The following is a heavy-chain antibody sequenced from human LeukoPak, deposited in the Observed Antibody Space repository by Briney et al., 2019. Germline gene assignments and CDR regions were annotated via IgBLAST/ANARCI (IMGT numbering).Heavy chain of an antibody. CDR2: INPSGGST. Sequence: ASVKVSCTASGYTFTSYYMHWVRQAPGQGLEWMGIINPSGGSTSYAQKFQGRVTMTRDTSTSTVYMELSSLTSEDTAVYYCAGEGSGYDWHYWGQGTLVTVSS. J-gene: IGHJ4*02. CDR3: AGEGSGYDWHY. CDR1: GYTFTSYY. D-gene: IGHD5-12*01. V-gene: IGHV1-46*01.